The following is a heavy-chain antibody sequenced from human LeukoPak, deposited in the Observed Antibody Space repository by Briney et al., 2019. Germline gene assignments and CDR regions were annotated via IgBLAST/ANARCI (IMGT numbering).Heavy chain of an antibody. J-gene: IGHJ5*02. D-gene: IGHD2-2*01. CDR3: ARVIVVVPAAQIRFDP. CDR1: GYSFVGYG. CDR2: FNPENGNT. V-gene: IGHV1-18*01. Sequence: ASVKVSCKASGYSFVGYGITWVRQAPGQGLEWMGWFNPENGNTNYAQKVQGRVTMTADTSTSTSYMELRSLRSEDTAVYYCARVIVVVPAAQIRFDPWGQGTLVTVSS.